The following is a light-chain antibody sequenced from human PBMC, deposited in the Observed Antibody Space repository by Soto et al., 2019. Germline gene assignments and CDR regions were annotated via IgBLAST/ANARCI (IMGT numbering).Light chain of an antibody. CDR1: TGAVTSGHY. CDR3: LLSYSGARV. V-gene: IGLV7-46*01. CDR2: NTS. Sequence: QAVVTQEPSLTVSPGGTVTLTCGSSTGAVTSGHYPYWFQQKPGQAPRTLVYNTSDKPSWAPARFSGSLLGGKAALTLSGAQPEDEAEYYCLLSYSGARVFGGGTKLTVL. J-gene: IGLJ3*02.